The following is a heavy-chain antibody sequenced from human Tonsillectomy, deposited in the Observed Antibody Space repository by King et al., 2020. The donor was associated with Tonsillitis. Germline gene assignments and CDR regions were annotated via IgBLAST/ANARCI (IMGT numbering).Heavy chain of an antibody. V-gene: IGHV2-70*11. D-gene: IGHD6-6*01. CDR2: IDWDDDK. CDR1: GFSLSTSGMC. Sequence: VTLKESGPALVKPTQTLTLTCTFSGFSLSTSGMCVGWIRQPPGKALEWLARIDWDDDKYYSTSLKTRLTISKDTSKNQVVLTITNTDPVYTATYYCARTNIAARPPSYYYYMDVWGKGTTVTVSS. J-gene: IGHJ6*03. CDR3: ARTNIAARPPSYYYYMDV.